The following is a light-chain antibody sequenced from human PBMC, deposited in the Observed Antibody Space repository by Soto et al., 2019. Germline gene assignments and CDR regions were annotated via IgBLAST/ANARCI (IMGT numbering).Light chain of an antibody. CDR2: WAS. CDR3: QQYYSSPLT. J-gene: IGKJ4*01. V-gene: IGKV4-1*01. CDR1: QGVLHSSSNKNY. Sequence: DTVMTQSPDSLAVSLGERATINCKSSQGVLHSSSNKNYLAWYQQKPGQSPQLLIYWASTRRSGVPDRFSGGWSGTDFTLTISSLQAEDVAVYYCQQYYSSPLTFGGGTKVEI.